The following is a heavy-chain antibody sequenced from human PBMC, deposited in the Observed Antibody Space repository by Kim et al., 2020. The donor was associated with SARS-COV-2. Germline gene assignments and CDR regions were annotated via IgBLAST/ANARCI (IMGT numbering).Heavy chain of an antibody. D-gene: IGHD3-3*01. CDR1: GFTFSSYG. V-gene: IGHV3-30*18. CDR2: ISSDGSNK. J-gene: IGHJ6*02. Sequence: GGSLRLSCAASGFTFSSYGMHWVRQAPGKGLEWVTIISSDGSNKYYADSVKGRFTISRDNSKNTLYLQMNSLRAEDTAVYYCAKEGLLAIFRVVIENPYYGMDVWGQGTTVTVSS. CDR3: AKEGLLAIFRVVIENPYYGMDV.